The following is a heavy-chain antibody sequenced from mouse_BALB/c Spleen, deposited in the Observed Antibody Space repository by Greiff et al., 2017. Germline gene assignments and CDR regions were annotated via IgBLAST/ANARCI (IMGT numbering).Heavy chain of an antibody. Sequence: QVQLQQSGPELVRPGVSVKISCKGSGYTFTDYAMHWVKQSHAKSLEWIGVISTYYGNTNYNQKFKGKATMTVDKSSSTAYMELARLTSEDSAIYYCARGCYAWFAYWGKGTLVTVSA. J-gene: IGHJ3*01. V-gene: IGHV1-67*01. CDR2: ISTYYGNT. CDR3: ARGCYAWFAY. CDR1: GYTFTDYA. D-gene: IGHD2-12*01.